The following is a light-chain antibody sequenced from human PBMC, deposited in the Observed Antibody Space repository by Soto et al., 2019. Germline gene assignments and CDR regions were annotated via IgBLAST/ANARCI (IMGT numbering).Light chain of an antibody. J-gene: IGKJ1*01. CDR2: AAS. Sequence: DIQMTQSPSSLSASVGDRVTITCRASQGISNYLAWYQQKPGKVPKLLIYAASTLQSGVPSRFSGSGSGTGFTLTIRSLQPEDVATFYCQKYNSAPRTFGQGTKVEIK. CDR3: QKYNSAPRT. V-gene: IGKV1-27*01. CDR1: QGISNY.